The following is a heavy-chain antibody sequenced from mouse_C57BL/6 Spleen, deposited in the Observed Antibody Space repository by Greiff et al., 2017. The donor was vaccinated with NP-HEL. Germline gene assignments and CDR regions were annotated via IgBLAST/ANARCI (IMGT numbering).Heavy chain of an antibody. V-gene: IGHV1-59*01. D-gene: IGHD4-1*01. CDR3: ASRTGTRDY. CDR1: GYTFTSYW. CDR2: IDPSDSYT. J-gene: IGHJ2*01. Sequence: VQLQQSGAELVRPGTSVKLSCKASGYTFTSYWMHWVKQRPGQGLEWIGVIDPSDSYTNYNQKFKGKATLTVDTSSSTAYMQLRSLTSEDSAVDDCASRTGTRDYWGQGTTLTVSS.